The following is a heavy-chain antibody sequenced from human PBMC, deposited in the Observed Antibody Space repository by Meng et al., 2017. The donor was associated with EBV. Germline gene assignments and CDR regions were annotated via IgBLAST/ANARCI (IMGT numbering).Heavy chain of an antibody. CDR2: INPSGGST. Sequence: LVQSGAEVKQPGALVKVSCKASRYTFTSYYMHGVRQAPGQGLEWMGIINPSGGSTSYAQKFQGRVTMTRDTSTSTVYMELSSLRSEDTAVYYCARDFCGGDCYLFDYWGQGTLVTVSS. CDR1: RYTFTSYY. CDR3: ARDFCGGDCYLFDY. J-gene: IGHJ4*02. V-gene: IGHV1-46*01. D-gene: IGHD2-21*01.